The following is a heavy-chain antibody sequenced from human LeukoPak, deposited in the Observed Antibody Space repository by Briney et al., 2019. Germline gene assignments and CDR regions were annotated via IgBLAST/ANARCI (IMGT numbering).Heavy chain of an antibody. Sequence: SETLSLTCAVSGGSISSGGYSWSWIRQPPGKGLEWIGYIYHSGSTYYNPSLKSRVTISVDRSKNQFSLKLSSVTAADTAVYYCARVVVPAAKNAFDIWGQGTMVTVS. CDR2: IYHSGST. D-gene: IGHD2-2*01. V-gene: IGHV4-30-2*01. J-gene: IGHJ3*02. CDR3: ARVVVPAAKNAFDI. CDR1: GGSISSGGYS.